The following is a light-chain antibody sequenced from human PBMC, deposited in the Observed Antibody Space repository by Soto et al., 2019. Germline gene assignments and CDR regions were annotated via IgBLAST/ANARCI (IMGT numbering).Light chain of an antibody. Sequence: DIQMTQSPSTLSSSVGDRVTITCRASQSISSWLAWYQQKPGKAPKLLIYDASSLESGVPSRFSGSGSGTEFTLTLSSLQPDDFATHYFQQYNSYSYSFGQGTKLEIK. CDR3: QQYNSYSYS. CDR2: DAS. CDR1: QSISSW. V-gene: IGKV1-5*01. J-gene: IGKJ2*03.